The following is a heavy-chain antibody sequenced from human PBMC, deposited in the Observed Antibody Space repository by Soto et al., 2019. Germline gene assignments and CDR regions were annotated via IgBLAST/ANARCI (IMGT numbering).Heavy chain of an antibody. J-gene: IGHJ3*02. V-gene: IGHV3-33*01. CDR1: GFTFSSYG. CDR3: AREAYYYDSSGARDAFDI. Sequence: GGSLRLSCAASGFTFSSYGMHWVRQAPGKGLEWVAVIWYDGGNKYYADSVKGRFTISRDNSKNTLYLQMNSLRAEDTAVYYCAREAYYYDSSGARDAFDIWGQGTMVTVSS. D-gene: IGHD3-22*01. CDR2: IWYDGGNK.